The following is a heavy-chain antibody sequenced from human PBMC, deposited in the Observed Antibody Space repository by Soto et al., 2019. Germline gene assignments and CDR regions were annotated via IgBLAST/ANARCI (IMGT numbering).Heavy chain of an antibody. J-gene: IGHJ6*02. V-gene: IGHV1-18*01. D-gene: IGHD3-16*01. CDR1: GYSFTRYG. CDR3: ARMGDGPYYSYGLDV. Sequence: QVQLVQSGAEVKKPGASVKVSCKASGYSFTRYGISWVRQAPGQGLEWMGWISGYNANTNYPENLQGRVTMTTDTSTSTAYMEVRNLISDDTAVYYCARMGDGPYYSYGLDVWGQGTTVTVSS. CDR2: ISGYNANT.